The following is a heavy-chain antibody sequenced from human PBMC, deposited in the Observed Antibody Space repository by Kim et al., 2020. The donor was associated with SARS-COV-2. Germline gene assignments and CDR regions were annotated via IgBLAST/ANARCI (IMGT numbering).Heavy chain of an antibody. V-gene: IGHV4-39*01. Sequence: SETLSLTCTVSGGSISTSSYYWGWIRQPPGKGLEWIGNIYYSGNTYYNSSLKSRVTIFLDTSKNQFTLKLSSVTAADTAVYYCARALDYYDRSAYYDWGQGTLVTVS. D-gene: IGHD3-22*01. CDR2: IYYSGNT. CDR1: GGSISTSSYY. J-gene: IGHJ4*02. CDR3: ARALDYYDRSAYYD.